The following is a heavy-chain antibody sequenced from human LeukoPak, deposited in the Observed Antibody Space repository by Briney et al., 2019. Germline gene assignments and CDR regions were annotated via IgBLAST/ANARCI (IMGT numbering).Heavy chain of an antibody. CDR1: GGSLSNYY. J-gene: IGHJ5*02. CDR3: ARDLGFDP. Sequence: SETLSLTCIVSGGSLSNYYWGWIRQPPGKELEWIGNIYYSGGTNYNPSLKSRVTFSVDTSRNQFSLRLSSVTAADTAVYYCARDLGFDPWGQGTLVTVSS. CDR2: IYYSGGT. V-gene: IGHV4-59*12.